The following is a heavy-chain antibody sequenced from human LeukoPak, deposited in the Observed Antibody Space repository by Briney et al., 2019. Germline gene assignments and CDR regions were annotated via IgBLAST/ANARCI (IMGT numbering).Heavy chain of an antibody. CDR1: GYSISSAYF. Sequence: KASETLSLTCAVSGYSISSAYFWGWIRQPPGKGLEWIGEINHSGSTNYNPSLKSRVTISVDTSKNQFSLKLSSVTAADTAVYYCARGRLRFWSGYWLDYWGQGTLVTVSS. CDR2: INHSGST. D-gene: IGHD3-3*01. J-gene: IGHJ4*02. V-gene: IGHV4-38-2*01. CDR3: ARGRLRFWSGYWLDY.